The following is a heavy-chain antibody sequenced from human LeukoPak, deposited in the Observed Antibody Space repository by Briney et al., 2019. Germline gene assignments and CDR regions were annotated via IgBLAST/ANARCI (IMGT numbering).Heavy chain of an antibody. J-gene: IGHJ4*02. CDR3: ASLLHRGGVPYYFDY. CDR2: IYYSGST. V-gene: IGHV4-39*01. CDR1: GGSISSSSYY. D-gene: IGHD3-10*01. Sequence: SETLSLTCTVSGGSISSSSYYWGWIRQPPGKGLEWIGSIYYSGSTYYNPSLKSRVTISVDTSKNQFSLKLSSVTAADTAVYYCASLLHRGGVPYYFDYWGQGTLVTVSS.